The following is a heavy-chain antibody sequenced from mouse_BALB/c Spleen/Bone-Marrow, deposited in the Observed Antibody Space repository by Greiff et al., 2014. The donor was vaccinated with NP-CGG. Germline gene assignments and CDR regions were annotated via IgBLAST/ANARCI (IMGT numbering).Heavy chain of an antibody. V-gene: IGHV14-3*02. CDR2: IDPANGNI. Sequence: EVKLVESGAELVKPGASVKLSCTASGFNIKDTYMHWVKQRPEQGLVWIGRIDPANGNIKYDPKFQGKATITADTSSNTAYLQLSSLTSEDTAVYYCAPYYYGRWFANWGQGTLVTVSA. D-gene: IGHD1-1*01. J-gene: IGHJ3*01. CDR1: GFNIKDTY. CDR3: APYYYGRWFAN.